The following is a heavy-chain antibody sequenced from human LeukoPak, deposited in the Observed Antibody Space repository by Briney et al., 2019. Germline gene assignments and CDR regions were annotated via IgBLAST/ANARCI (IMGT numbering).Heavy chain of an antibody. J-gene: IGHJ4*02. D-gene: IGHD6-19*01. V-gene: IGHV3-48*03. CDR2: ISSSGSTI. Sequence: GGSLRLSCAASGFTFSSYEMNWVRQAPGKGLEWVSYISSSGSTIYYADSVKGRFTISRDNAKNSLYLQMNSRRAEDTAVYDCARAPVRYSRGRCDYWGQRTLVTVSS. CDR1: GFTFSSYE. CDR3: ARAPVRYSRGRCDY.